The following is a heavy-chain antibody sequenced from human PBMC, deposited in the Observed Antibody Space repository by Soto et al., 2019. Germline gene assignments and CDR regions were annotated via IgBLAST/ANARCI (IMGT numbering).Heavy chain of an antibody. CDR1: GGSISSGGYY. CDR2: IYYSGST. J-gene: IGHJ5*02. D-gene: IGHD5-18*01. Sequence: QVQLQESGPGLVKPSQTLSLTCTVSGGSISSGGYYWSWIRQHPGKGLEWIGYIYYSGSTYYNPSLRSRVTISVDTSKIQFSLKLSSVTAADTAVYYCARDHEYSYGTNWFDPWGQGTLVTVSS. V-gene: IGHV4-31*03. CDR3: ARDHEYSYGTNWFDP.